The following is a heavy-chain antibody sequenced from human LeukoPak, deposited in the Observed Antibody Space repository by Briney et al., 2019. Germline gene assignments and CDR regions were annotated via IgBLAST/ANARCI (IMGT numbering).Heavy chain of an antibody. CDR2: IYYGENT. Sequence: PSETLSLTCTVSGGSISSGPYYWGWIRQPPGKGLEWIGNIYYGENTYYNPSLKSRVTISIDTSKNQFYLKLSSLTAADTAVYYCTRGSIAYYYMDVWGKGTTVTISS. J-gene: IGHJ6*03. D-gene: IGHD3-22*01. CDR3: TRGSIAYYYMDV. CDR1: GGSISSGPYY. V-gene: IGHV4-39*01.